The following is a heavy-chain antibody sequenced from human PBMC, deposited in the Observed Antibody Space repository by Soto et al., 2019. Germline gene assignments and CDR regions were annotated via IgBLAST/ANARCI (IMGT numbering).Heavy chain of an antibody. CDR3: GRDTNFYASGSGVDY. Sequence: EVQLVESGGGLVEPGGSLRLSCAASGFTISSYSMNWVRQAPGKGREWVSSITSSNNYIHYAASVEGRFTISRDNAKSSLYLQMNSLRAEDTAVYYCGRDTNFYASGSGVDYWGQGTLVTVSS. CDR2: ITSSNNYI. V-gene: IGHV3-21*01. J-gene: IGHJ4*02. D-gene: IGHD3-10*01. CDR1: GFTISSYS.